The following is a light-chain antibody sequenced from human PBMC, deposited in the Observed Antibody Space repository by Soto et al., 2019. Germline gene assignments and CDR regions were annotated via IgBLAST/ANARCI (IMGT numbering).Light chain of an antibody. CDR2: AAS. V-gene: IGKV1-9*01. J-gene: IGKJ1*01. Sequence: DIQLTQSPSFLSASVGDRVTITCRASQGISSYLAWYQQKPGKAPKLLIYAASTLQSGVPSRFSGSGSGTDFTLTISSLQPEDFATYFCQQCYSSPRTFGQGTKV. CDR3: QQCYSSPRT. CDR1: QGISSY.